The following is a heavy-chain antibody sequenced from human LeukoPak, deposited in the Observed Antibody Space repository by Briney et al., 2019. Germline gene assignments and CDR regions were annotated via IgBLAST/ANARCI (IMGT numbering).Heavy chain of an antibody. CDR1: GYSFSDYW. J-gene: IGHJ3*02. V-gene: IGHV5-51*01. D-gene: IGHD5-12*01. Sequence: GESLKISCKASGYSFSDYWIGWVRHMPGKGLEWMTIIYPGDSDTRYSPSFQGQVTISADKSISTAYLQWSSLKASDTAMYYCARRGNKVGAFDIWGQGTMVTVSS. CDR2: IYPGDSDT. CDR3: ARRGNKVGAFDI.